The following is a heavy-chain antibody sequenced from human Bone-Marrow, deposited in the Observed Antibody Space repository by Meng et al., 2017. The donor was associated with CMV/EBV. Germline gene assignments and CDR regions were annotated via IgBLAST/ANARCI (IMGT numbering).Heavy chain of an antibody. D-gene: IGHD3-16*01. J-gene: IGHJ4*02. V-gene: IGHV3-23*01. CDR1: GFTFSNYA. CDR2: IGGSIEDT. CDR3: AKDTRQVGGHDFDY. Sequence: ETLSLTCAASGFTFSNYAMSWVRQAPGKGLEWVSAIGGSIEDTFYTDSVKGRFAISRDNSKNTLYLQINSLRAEDTALYYCAKDTRQVGGHDFDYWGQGTLVTVSS.